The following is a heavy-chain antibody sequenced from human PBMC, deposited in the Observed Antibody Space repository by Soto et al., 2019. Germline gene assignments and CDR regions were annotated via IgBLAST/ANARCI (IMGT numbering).Heavy chain of an antibody. V-gene: IGHV1-69*13. Sequence: GASVKVSCKASGYTFTSYDINWVRQAPGQGLEWMGGIIPIFDTANYAQKFQGRVTITADESTSTAYMELSSLRSEDTAVYYCARHDCISTSCYYYYYYSMDVWGQGTTVTVSS. CDR2: IIPIFDTA. J-gene: IGHJ6*02. CDR3: ARHDCISTSCYYYYYYSMDV. CDR1: GYTFTSYD. D-gene: IGHD2-2*01.